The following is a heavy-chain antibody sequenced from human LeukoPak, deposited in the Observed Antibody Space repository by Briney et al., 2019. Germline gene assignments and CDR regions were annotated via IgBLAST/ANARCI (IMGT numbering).Heavy chain of an antibody. CDR1: GFTFSSYG. CDR3: AKDGYYDYVWGSYPAYYFDY. J-gene: IGHJ4*02. D-gene: IGHD3-16*02. Sequence: QSGGSLRLSCAASGFTFSSYGMHLVRQAPGKGLEWVAFIRYDGSNKYYADSVKGRFTISRDNSKNTLYLQMNSLRAEDTAVYYCAKDGYYDYVWGSYPAYYFDYWGQGTLVTVSS. V-gene: IGHV3-30*02. CDR2: IRYDGSNK.